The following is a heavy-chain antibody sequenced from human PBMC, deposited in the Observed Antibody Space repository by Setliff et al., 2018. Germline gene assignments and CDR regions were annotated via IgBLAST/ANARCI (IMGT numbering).Heavy chain of an antibody. CDR1: GFLFSSYG. D-gene: IGHD6-19*01. V-gene: IGHV3-30*02. CDR2: IQYDGSDK. J-gene: IGHJ4*02. Sequence: PGGSLRLSCAASGFLFSSYGMHWVRQAPGKGLEWVAFIQYDGSDKYYEDSVKGRFTISRDNSKNTLYLQMNSLRAEDTAVYYCATKAVAGTGGQGTLVTVSS. CDR3: ATKAVAGT.